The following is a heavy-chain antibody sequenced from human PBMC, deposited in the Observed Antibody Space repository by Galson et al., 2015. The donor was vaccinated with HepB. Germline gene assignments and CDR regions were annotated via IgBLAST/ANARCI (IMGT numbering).Heavy chain of an antibody. V-gene: IGHV4-39*01. CDR2: IYYSGST. J-gene: IGHJ6*02. CDR3: ASPRIPLGAAAGRHYYYGMDV. Sequence: LSLTCTVSGGSISSSSYYWGWIRQPPGKGLEWIGSIYYSGSTYYNPSLKSRVTISVDTSKNQFSLKLSSVTAADTAVYYCASPRIPLGAAAGRHYYYGMDVWGQGTTVTVSS. CDR1: GGSISSSSYY. D-gene: IGHD6-13*01.